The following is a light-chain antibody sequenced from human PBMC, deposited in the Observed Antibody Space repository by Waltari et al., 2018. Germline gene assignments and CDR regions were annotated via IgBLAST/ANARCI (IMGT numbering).Light chain of an antibody. CDR1: QSIRCC. Sequence: DIQMTQSPSSLSASVGDRVTITCRASQSIRCCLPWYQQKPGKAPKLLIYAASSLQSGVPSRFSGSGSGTDFTLTISSLQPEDFATYYCQQGYSTPYTFGQGTKLEIK. J-gene: IGKJ2*01. CDR2: AAS. V-gene: IGKV1-39*01. CDR3: QQGYSTPYT.